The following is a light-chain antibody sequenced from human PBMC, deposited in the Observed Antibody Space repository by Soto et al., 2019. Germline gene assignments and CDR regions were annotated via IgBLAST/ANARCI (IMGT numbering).Light chain of an antibody. Sequence: DIQMTQSPACLSASVGDRVTITSRASQSISSYLNWYQQKPGKAPRLLIYAASTLQSGVPSRFSGGGSGTDFTLTIDRLQPEDFATYYCQQVDVYPSTFGGGTKVDI. J-gene: IGKJ4*01. CDR1: QSISSY. CDR3: QQVDVYPST. V-gene: IGKV1-39*01. CDR2: AAS.